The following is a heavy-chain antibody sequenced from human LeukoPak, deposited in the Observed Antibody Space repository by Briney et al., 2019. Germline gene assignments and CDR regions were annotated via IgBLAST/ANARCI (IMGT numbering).Heavy chain of an antibody. Sequence: ASVKVSCKASRGTFSNYAISWVRQAPGQGLEWMGQIIPKFAIAHYAQKFQGRVTITADESTSTAYLELSSLRSEDTAVYYCARDRPGRYCSNTSCDTASPFDPWGQGTLVIVSS. V-gene: IGHV1-69*13. CDR2: IIPKFAIA. CDR3: ARDRPGRYCSNTSCDTASPFDP. CDR1: RGTFSNYA. J-gene: IGHJ5*02. D-gene: IGHD2-2*02.